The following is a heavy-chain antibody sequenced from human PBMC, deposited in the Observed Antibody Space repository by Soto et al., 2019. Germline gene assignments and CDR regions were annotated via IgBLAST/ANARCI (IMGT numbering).Heavy chain of an antibody. J-gene: IGHJ4*02. CDR3: ARDPAVAGRGFRLDY. Sequence: GGSLRLSCAASGFTFSSYGMHWVRQAPGKGLEWVAVIWYDGSNKYYADSVKGRFTISRDNSKNTLYLQMNSLRAEDTAVYYCARDPAVAGRGFRLDYWGQGTLVTVSS. CDR1: GFTFSSYG. CDR2: IWYDGSNK. V-gene: IGHV3-33*01. D-gene: IGHD6-19*01.